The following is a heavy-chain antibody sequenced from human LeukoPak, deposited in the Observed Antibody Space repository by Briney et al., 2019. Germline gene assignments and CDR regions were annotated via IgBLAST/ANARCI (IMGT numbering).Heavy chain of an antibody. CDR2: IKSDGSTT. Sequence: PGGSLRLSCAASGFTFSSSWMHWVRQVPGKGLMWVSRIKSDGSTTIYADSVKGRFTISRDNAKNSLYLQMNSLRAEDTAVYYCARVLDYWGQGTVVTVSS. V-gene: IGHV3-74*01. CDR1: GFTFSSSW. J-gene: IGHJ4*02. CDR3: ARVLDY.